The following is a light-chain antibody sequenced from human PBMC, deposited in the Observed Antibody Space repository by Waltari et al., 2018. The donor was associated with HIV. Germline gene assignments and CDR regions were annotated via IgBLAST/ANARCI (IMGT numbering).Light chain of an antibody. CDR3: QQRSNWPLT. V-gene: IGKV3-11*01. J-gene: IGKJ4*01. Sequence: EIVLTHSPATLSLSPGERATLSCRASQSVRSLLGWYQQKPGQAPRLLIYDAFNRATGTPARFSGSGSGTDFTLTISSLEPEDFAVYYCQQRSNWPLTFGGGTKVEIK. CDR1: QSVRSL. CDR2: DAF.